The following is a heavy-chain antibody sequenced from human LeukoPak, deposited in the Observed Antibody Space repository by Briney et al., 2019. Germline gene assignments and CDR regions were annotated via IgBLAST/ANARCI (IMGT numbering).Heavy chain of an antibody. J-gene: IGHJ6*03. CDR3: ARSPSLWFGELLMVEPQYYYYYMDV. CDR2: IFHSGTT. D-gene: IGHD3-10*01. Sequence: KPSETLSLTCTVSGYSISSGYYWGWIRQPPGKGLEWIGSIFHSGTTYYNPSLKSRVTISVDTSKNHFSLKLSSVTAADTAVYYCARSPSLWFGELLMVEPQYYYYYMDVWGKGTTVTVSS. V-gene: IGHV4-38-2*02. CDR1: GYSISSGYY.